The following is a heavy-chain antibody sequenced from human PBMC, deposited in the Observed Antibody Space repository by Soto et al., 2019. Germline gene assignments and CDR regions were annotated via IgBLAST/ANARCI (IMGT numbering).Heavy chain of an antibody. Sequence: QVQLVQSGAEVKKPGSSVKVSCKASGGTFSSYAINWVRQAPGQGLEWMGGIIPIFGTADYAQKFQGRVTINAHESTSTAYMELSSLRSEDTAVYYCARAVAGGVYYYYGMDVWGKGPTVTVAS. CDR2: IIPIFGTA. V-gene: IGHV1-69*12. CDR1: GGTFSSYA. D-gene: IGHD6-19*01. CDR3: ARAVAGGVYYYYGMDV. J-gene: IGHJ6*04.